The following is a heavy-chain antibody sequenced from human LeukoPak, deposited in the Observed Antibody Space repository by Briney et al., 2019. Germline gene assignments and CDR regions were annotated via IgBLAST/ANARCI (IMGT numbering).Heavy chain of an antibody. CDR2: IYYSGST. CDR1: GGSISSYY. V-gene: IGHV4-59*12. D-gene: IGHD4-23*01. J-gene: IGHJ6*03. Sequence: SETLSLTCTVSGGSISSYYWSWIRQPPGKGLEWIGYIYYSGSTNYNPSLKSRVTISVDTSKNQFSLKLSSVTAADTAVYYCARTFYGGKEDYYYYYMDVWGKGTTVTVSS. CDR3: ARTFYGGKEDYYYYYMDV.